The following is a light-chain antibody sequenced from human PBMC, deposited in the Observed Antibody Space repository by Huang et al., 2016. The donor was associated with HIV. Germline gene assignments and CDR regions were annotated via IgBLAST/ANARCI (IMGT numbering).Light chain of an antibody. CDR1: QDISNY. V-gene: IGKV1-33*01. J-gene: IGKJ2*01. CDR3: QQYDNVPYT. CDR2: DAS. Sequence: DIQMTQFPSSLSASVGDRVTITCQASQDISNYLNWYQQKAGKAPKLLIYDASNLETVGPSRFSGSGSGKDFTLTISSLQPEDVATYYCQQYDNVPYTFGQGTKLEIK.